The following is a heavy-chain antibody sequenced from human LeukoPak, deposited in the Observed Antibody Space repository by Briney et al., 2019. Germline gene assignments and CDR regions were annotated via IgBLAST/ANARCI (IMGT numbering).Heavy chain of an antibody. V-gene: IGHV4-34*01. D-gene: IGHD3-10*01. CDR2: INHSGST. CDR3: ARGLMVRWEVRFDP. Sequence: SETLSLTCAVYGGSFSAYYWSWIRQPPGKGLEWIGEINHSGSTNYNPSLKSRVTISVDTSKNQFSLKLSSVTAADTVVYYCARGLMVRWEVRFDPWGQGTLVTVSS. J-gene: IGHJ5*02. CDR1: GGSFSAYY.